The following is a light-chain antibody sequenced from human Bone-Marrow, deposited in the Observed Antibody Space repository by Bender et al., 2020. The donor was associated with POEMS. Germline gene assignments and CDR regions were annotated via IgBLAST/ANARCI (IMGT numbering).Light chain of an antibody. V-gene: IGLV2-23*01. CDR3: CSYAGGYSHYV. CDR2: EGS. CDR1: SSDVGSYNL. Sequence: QSALTQPASVSGSPGQSITISCTGTSSDVGSYNLVSWYQRHPGKAPKVMIYEGSKRPSGVSNRFSGSKSGNTASLTISGLQAEDEADYYCCSYAGGYSHYVFGTGTEVTVL. J-gene: IGLJ1*01.